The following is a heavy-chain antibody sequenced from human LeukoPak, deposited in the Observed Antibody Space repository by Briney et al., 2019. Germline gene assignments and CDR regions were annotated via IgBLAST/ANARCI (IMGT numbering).Heavy chain of an antibody. V-gene: IGHV3-21*01. D-gene: IGHD1-26*01. J-gene: IGHJ4*02. CDR3: ATGGVGATSPLFIDY. CDR1: GFTFSSYS. Sequence: GGSLRLSCAASGFTFSSYSMNWVRQAPRKGLEWVSFISSSSSYIYYADSLKGRFTISRDNAKNSLFLQMNSLRAEDTAVYYCATGGVGATSPLFIDYWGQGTLVTVSS. CDR2: ISSSSSYI.